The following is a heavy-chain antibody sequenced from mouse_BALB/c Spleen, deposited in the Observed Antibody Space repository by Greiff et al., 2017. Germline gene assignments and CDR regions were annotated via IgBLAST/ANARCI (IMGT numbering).Heavy chain of an antibody. V-gene: IGHV5-4*02. CDR3: ARGGFGFAY. Sequence: EVKLMESGGGLVKPGGSLKLSCAASGFTFSDYYMYWVRQTPEKRLEWVATISDGGSYTYYPDSVKGRFTISRDNAKNNLYLQMSSLKSEDTAMYYCARGGFGFAYWGQGTLVTVSA. CDR1: GFTFSDYY. CDR2: ISDGGSYT. J-gene: IGHJ3*01.